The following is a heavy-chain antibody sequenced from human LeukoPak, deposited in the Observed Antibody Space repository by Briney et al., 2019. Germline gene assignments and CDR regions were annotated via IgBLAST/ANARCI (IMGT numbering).Heavy chain of an antibody. CDR3: ARVVYGDYAGDIYNWFDP. V-gene: IGHV4-34*01. CDR1: GGSFSGYY. Sequence: NPSETLSLTCAVYGGSFSGYYWSWIRQPPGKGLEWIGEINHSGSTNYNPSLKSRVTISVDTSKNQFSLKLSSVTAADTAVYYCARVVYGDYAGDIYNWFDPWGQGTQVTVSS. J-gene: IGHJ5*02. D-gene: IGHD4-17*01. CDR2: INHSGST.